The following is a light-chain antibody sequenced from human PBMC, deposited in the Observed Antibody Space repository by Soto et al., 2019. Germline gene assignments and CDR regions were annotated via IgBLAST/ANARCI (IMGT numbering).Light chain of an antibody. V-gene: IGKV3-20*01. J-gene: IGKJ5*01. CDR3: QQYGSSPIT. Sequence: EIVLTHSLGTLSLSPSERAYHXPMSSQSVSSSYLAWYQQKPGQAPRLLIYGASSRATGIPDRFSGSGSGTDFTLTISRLEPEDFAVYSCQQYGSSPITFGQGTRLETK. CDR2: GAS. CDR1: QSVSSSY.